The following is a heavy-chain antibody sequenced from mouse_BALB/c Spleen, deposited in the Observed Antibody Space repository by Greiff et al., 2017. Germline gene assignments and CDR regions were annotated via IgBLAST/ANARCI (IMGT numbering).Heavy chain of an antibody. J-gene: IGHJ2*01. D-gene: IGHD2-1*01. CDR1: GFTFSDYY. V-gene: IGHV5-4*02. CDR2: ISDGGSYT. Sequence: EVKLVESGGGLVKPGGSLKLSCAASGFTFSDYYMYWVRQTPEKRLEWVATISDGGSYTYYPDSVKGRFTISRDNAKNNLYLQMSSLKSEDTAMYYCARGDGNYPYYFDYWGQGTTLTVSS. CDR3: ARGDGNYPYYFDY.